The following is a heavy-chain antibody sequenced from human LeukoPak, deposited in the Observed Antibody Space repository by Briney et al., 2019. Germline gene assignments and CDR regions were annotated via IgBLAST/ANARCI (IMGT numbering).Heavy chain of an antibody. CDR2: IIPIFGTA. V-gene: IGHV1-69*05. CDR3: ARGYCSSTSCYQNWFDP. CDR1: GGTFSSYA. D-gene: IGHD2-2*01. J-gene: IGHJ5*02. Sequence: ASVKVSCKASGGTFSSYAISWVRQAPGQGLEWMGGIIPIFGTANYAQKFQGRVTITTDESTSTAYMELSSLRSEDTAVYYCARGYCSSTSCYQNWFDPWGQGTLVTVSS.